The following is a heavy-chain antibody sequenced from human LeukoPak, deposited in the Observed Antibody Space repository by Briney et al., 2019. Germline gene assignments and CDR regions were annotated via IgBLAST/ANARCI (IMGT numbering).Heavy chain of an antibody. CDR2: IYADGYT. D-gene: IGHD2/OR15-2a*01. CDR1: GFTVSSNY. V-gene: IGHV3-53*01. Sequence: PGGSLRLSCAASGFTVSSNYMSWVRQTPGKGLEWVSVIYADGYTYYADSVKGRFTISRDNSKNTVYLQMNGLRAEDTAIYYCASRAVSAFYYFDYGGQGPRVTVSS. CDR3: ASRAVSAFYYFDY. J-gene: IGHJ4*02.